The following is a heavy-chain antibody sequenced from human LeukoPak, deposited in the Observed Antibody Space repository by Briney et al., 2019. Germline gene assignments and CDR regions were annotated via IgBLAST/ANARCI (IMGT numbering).Heavy chain of an antibody. CDR1: NFTFSNFA. D-gene: IGHD3-10*01. J-gene: IGHJ4*02. V-gene: IGHV3-30*18. Sequence: GRSLRLSCEASNFTFSNFAMHWVRQSPGKGLEWLSVMSYDGSDTQYLDSVKGRFTISRDNSKNILYLQMNSLRPDDTAIYYCAKDFQGVALGFDFWGQGTLVTVSS. CDR3: AKDFQGVALGFDF. CDR2: MSYDGSDT.